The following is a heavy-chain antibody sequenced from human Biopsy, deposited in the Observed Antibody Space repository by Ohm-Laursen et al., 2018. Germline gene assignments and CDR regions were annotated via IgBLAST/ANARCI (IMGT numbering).Heavy chain of an antibody. D-gene: IGHD3-10*01. CDR3: ARHSFGSGRDF. Sequence: TLSLTCTVTDGSISNIINYWGWIRQPLGKGLEWLGSIYYTGITDYNPSLKSRVPISVDTSNNQFSPKLSSLTAADTAVYYCARHSFGSGRDFWGQGTLVTVSS. CDR2: IYYTGIT. J-gene: IGHJ4*02. V-gene: IGHV4-39*01. CDR1: DGSISNIINY.